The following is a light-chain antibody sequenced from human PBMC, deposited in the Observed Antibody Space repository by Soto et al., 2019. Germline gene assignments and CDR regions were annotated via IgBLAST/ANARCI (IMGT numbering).Light chain of an antibody. V-gene: IGLV2-8*01. CDR1: SSDVGGYNC. Sequence: QSVLTQPPSASGSTGQAVAISCTGTSSDVGGYNCVSWYQQHPGKAPKLMFYEFIKRPSGVPDRFSGSKSGTTASLTVAGLQAEDEAGYYCSSDAGSSNVCGTGTKVTVL. J-gene: IGLJ1*01. CDR2: EFI. CDR3: SSDAGSSNV.